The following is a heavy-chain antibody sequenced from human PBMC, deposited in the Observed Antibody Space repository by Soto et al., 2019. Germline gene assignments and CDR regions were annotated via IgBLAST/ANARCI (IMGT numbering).Heavy chain of an antibody. D-gene: IGHD3-22*01. J-gene: IGHJ4*02. CDR2: IWYDGSNK. Sequence: PGGSLRLSCAASGFTFSSYGMHWVRQAPGKGLEWVAVIWYDGSNKYYADSVKGRFTISRDNSKNTLYLQMNSLRAEDTAVYYCARDHYYDSSGYYYTADYWGQGTLVTVSS. CDR3: ARDHYYDSSGYYYTADY. V-gene: IGHV3-33*01. CDR1: GFTFSSYG.